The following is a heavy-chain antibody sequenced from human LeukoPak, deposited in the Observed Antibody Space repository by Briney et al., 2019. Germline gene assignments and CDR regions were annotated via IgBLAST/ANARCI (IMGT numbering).Heavy chain of an antibody. D-gene: IGHD1-26*01. Sequence: GGSLRLSCAASGFTFSSYSMNWVRQAPGKGLEWVSYISSSSSTIYYADSVTGRFTISRDNAKNSLYLQMNSLRAEDTAVYYCARDMGELLYYYYYYMDVWGKGTTVTVSS. CDR2: ISSSSSTI. CDR1: GFTFSSYS. CDR3: ARDMGELLYYYYYYMDV. V-gene: IGHV3-48*01. J-gene: IGHJ6*03.